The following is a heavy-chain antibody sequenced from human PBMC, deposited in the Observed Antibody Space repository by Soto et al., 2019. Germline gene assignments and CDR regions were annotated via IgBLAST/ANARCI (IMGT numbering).Heavy chain of an antibody. Sequence: GGSLRLSCAASGFTFSTAWMSWVRHAPGRGLEWVANIKEDGSKEGYVDSVKGRFTISRDNAKNLLILQMNSLRAEDTAVYYCARDEKWGQGTLVTVSS. CDR3: ARDEK. CDR1: GFTFSTAW. CDR2: IKEDGSKE. J-gene: IGHJ4*02. V-gene: IGHV3-7*01.